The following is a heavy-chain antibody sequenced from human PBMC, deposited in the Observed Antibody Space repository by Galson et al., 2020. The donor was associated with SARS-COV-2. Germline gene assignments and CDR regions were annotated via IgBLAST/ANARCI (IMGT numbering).Heavy chain of an antibody. D-gene: IGHD2-21*01. J-gene: IGHJ3*02. CDR3: ARGDLVVVIDGACDI. CDR2: IYHGGTP. V-gene: IGHV4-38-2*01. Sequence: SETLSLTCAVSGSSITSGYYWGWIRQPPGKGLEWIGRIYHGGTPNYNPSLNSRVTISVDTSKNQFYLNLTSVTAADTAVYYCARGDLVVVIDGACDIWGQGTTVTVSS. CDR1: GSSITSGYY.